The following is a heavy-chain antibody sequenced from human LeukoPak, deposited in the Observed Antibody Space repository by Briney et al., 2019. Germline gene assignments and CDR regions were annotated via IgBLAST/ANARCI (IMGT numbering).Heavy chain of an antibody. CDR1: GFTFSSYA. CDR3: AKGPTAAADTRYYYYYMDV. V-gene: IGHV3-23*01. D-gene: IGHD6-13*01. Sequence: AGGSLRLSCAASGFTFSSYAMSWVRQAPGKGLEWVSAISGSGGSTYYADSVKGRFTISRDNSKNTLYLQMNSLRAEDTAVYYCAKGPTAAADTRYYYYYMDVWSKGTTVTVSS. CDR2: ISGSGGST. J-gene: IGHJ6*03.